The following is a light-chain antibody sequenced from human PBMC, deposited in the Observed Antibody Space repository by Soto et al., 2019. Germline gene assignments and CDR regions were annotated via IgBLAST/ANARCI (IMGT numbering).Light chain of an antibody. Sequence: DIQVTQSPSSLSASVGDRVTITCRASQGISNYLAWYQQKPGKVPELLIYDASNLDPGIPARFSGSGSGTDFTLTIRSLQPEDVATYYCQQYISAPFTFGPGTSVAIK. CDR2: DAS. V-gene: IGKV1-27*01. CDR1: QGISNY. J-gene: IGKJ3*01. CDR3: QQYISAPFT.